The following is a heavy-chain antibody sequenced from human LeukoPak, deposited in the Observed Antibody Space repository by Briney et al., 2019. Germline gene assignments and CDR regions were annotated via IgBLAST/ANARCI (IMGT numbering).Heavy chain of an antibody. V-gene: IGHV3-33*01. CDR1: GFTFSNYG. J-gene: IGHJ4*02. CDR2: IWYDGSNM. D-gene: IGHD1-26*01. Sequence: GGSLRLSCAASGFTFSNYGMHWVRQAPGKGLEWVAVIWYDGSNMYYADSVKGRFTISRDNSLYLQMNSLRAEDTAVYYCARWGGTYEYYFDYWGQGTLVTASS. CDR3: ARWGGTYEYYFDY.